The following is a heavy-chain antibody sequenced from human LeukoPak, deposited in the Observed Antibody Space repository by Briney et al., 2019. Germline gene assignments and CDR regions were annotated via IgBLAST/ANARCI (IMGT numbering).Heavy chain of an antibody. D-gene: IGHD3-9*01. J-gene: IGHJ5*02. CDR1: GGSISSSNW. V-gene: IGHV4-4*02. CDR2: IYHSGST. Sequence: SGTLSLTCAVSGGSISSSNWWSWVRQPPGKGLEWIGEIYHSGSTNYNPSLKSRVTISVDKSKNQFSLKLSSVTAADTAVYYCARAVYDVLRYSYNWLDPWGQGTLVTVSS. CDR3: ARAVYDVLRYSYNWLDP.